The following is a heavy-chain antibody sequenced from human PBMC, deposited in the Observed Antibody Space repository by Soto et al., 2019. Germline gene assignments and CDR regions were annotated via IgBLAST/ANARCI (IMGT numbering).Heavy chain of an antibody. D-gene: IGHD2-15*01. J-gene: IGHJ4*02. CDR3: ARQRASVVAQAYFDS. CDR2: IYYSVST. Sequence: SLTCTLTRDSINNRSYYRGWIRQPPRKGLEWIGSIYYSVSTYNNPSHKGRVSMSVDTSKNQFSLKLRSVTAADTALYYCARQRASVVAQAYFDSWGQGSLVTVSS. V-gene: IGHV4-39*01. CDR1: RDSINNRSYY.